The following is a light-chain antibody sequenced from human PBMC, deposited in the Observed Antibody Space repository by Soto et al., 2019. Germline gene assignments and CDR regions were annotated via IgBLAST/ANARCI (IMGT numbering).Light chain of an antibody. CDR2: DNT. Sequence: QSVLTQPPSLSAAPGQKVSISCSGSSPNIGNNYVSWYQQVPGTAPKFLIYDNTKRHSGIPDRFSGSKSGTSATLDITGLQTGDEADYYCGAWDDSLTTVVFGGGTQLTVL. J-gene: IGLJ2*01. CDR1: SPNIGNNY. V-gene: IGLV1-51*01. CDR3: GAWDDSLTTVV.